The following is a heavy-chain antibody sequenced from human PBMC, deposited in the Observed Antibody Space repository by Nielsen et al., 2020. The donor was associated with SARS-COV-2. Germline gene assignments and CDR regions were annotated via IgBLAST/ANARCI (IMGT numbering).Heavy chain of an antibody. CDR1: GSTFSGSA. Sequence: GESLKISCAASGSTFSGSAMHWVRQASGKGLEWVGRIRSKANSYATAYAASVKGRFTISRDDSKNTAYLQMNSLKTEDTAVYYCTRQKEWLLSSYFDYWGQGTLVTVSS. J-gene: IGHJ4*02. V-gene: IGHV3-73*01. CDR3: TRQKEWLLSSYFDY. D-gene: IGHD3-3*01. CDR2: IRSKANSYAT.